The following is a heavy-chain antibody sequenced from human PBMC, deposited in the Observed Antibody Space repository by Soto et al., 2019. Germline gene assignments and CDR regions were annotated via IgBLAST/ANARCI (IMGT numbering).Heavy chain of an antibody. V-gene: IGHV3-23*01. CDR1: GFTFSSYA. Sequence: PGGSLRLSCAASGFTFSSYAMSWVRQAPGKGLEWVSAISGSGGSTYYADSVKGRFTISRDNTKNTLYLQMNSLRAEDTAVYYCVGDAPHTIYWLNWGQGTLVTVSS. CDR2: ISGSGGST. J-gene: IGHJ4*02. D-gene: IGHD3-3*01. CDR3: VGDAPHTIYWLN.